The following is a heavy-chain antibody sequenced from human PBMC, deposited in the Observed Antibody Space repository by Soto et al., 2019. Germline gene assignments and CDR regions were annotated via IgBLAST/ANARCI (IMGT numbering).Heavy chain of an antibody. J-gene: IGHJ5*02. Sequence: GGSLRLSCAASGFTFSSYAMHWVRQAPGKGLEWVAVISYDGSNKYYADSVKGRFTISRDNSKNTLYLQMNSLRAEDTAVYYCARGDKYYYDSSGPAVDPWGRGTLVTVSS. CDR2: ISYDGSNK. CDR3: ARGDKYYYDSSGPAVDP. D-gene: IGHD3-22*01. CDR1: GFTFSSYA. V-gene: IGHV3-30-3*01.